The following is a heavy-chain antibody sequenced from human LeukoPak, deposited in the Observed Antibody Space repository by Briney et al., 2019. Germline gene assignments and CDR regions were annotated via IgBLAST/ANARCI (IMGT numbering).Heavy chain of an antibody. Sequence: KPSETLSLTCAVYGGSFSGYYWSWIRQPPGKGLEWIGEINHSGSTNYNPSLKSRVTISVDTSKNQFSLKLSSVTAADTAVYYCALGGCTSTSCYTIFGYWGQGTLVTVSS. J-gene: IGHJ4*02. V-gene: IGHV4-34*01. CDR1: GGSFSGYY. D-gene: IGHD2-2*02. CDR2: INHSGST. CDR3: ALGGCTSTSCYTIFGY.